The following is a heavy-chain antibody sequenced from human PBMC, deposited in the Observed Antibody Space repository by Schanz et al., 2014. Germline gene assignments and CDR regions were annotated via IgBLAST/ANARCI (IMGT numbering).Heavy chain of an antibody. CDR2: ISSSSSYT. V-gene: IGHV3-11*06. CDR1: GFGFDDYA. CDR3: ARDSGSSSWYPSDY. J-gene: IGHJ4*02. Sequence: VQLVESGGGVVRPGGSLRLSCAASGFGFDDYAMSWVRQTPGKGLEWVSYISSSSSYTNYADSVKGRFTISRDNAKNSLYLQMNSLRAEDTAVYYCARDSGSSSWYPSDYWGQGTLVTVSS. D-gene: IGHD6-13*01.